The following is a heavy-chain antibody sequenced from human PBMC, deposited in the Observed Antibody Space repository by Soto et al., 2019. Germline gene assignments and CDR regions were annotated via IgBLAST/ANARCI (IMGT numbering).Heavy chain of an antibody. J-gene: IGHJ6*02. D-gene: IGHD3-22*01. CDR2: IYHSGST. CDR1: GYSISSGYY. V-gene: IGHV4-38-2*01. CDR3: ARWGGSSGYTYYHYYYGMDV. Sequence: SETLSLTCAVSGYSISSGYYWGWIRQPPGKGLEWIGSIYHSGSTYYNPSLKSRVTISVDTSKNQFSLKLSSVTAADTAVYYCARWGGSSGYTYYHYYYGMDVWGQGTTVTVSS.